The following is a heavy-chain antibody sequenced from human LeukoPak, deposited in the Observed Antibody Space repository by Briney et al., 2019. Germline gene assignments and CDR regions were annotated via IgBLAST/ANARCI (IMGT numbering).Heavy chain of an antibody. CDR2: IYHSGST. CDR1: GYSISSGYY. J-gene: IGHJ5*02. D-gene: IGHD3-16*02. CDR3: AGVGMITFGGVIVPSWFDP. V-gene: IGHV4-38-2*02. Sequence: SETLSLTCTVSGYSISSGYYWGWIRQPPGKGLEWIGSIYHSGSTYYNPSLKSRVTISVDTSKNQFSLKLSSVTAADTAVYYCAGVGMITFGGVIVPSWFDPWGQGTLVTVSS.